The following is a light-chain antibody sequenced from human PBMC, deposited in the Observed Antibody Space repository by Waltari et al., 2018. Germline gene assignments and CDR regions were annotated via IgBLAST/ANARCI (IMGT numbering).Light chain of an antibody. Sequence: DIVMTQSPLSLPVTPGEPATIPCRSSQSLLFSNGYNYLDWYVQKPGQSPQLLIYLASNRASGVPDRFSGSGSGTDFTLTISSLEPEDFAVYYCQQRSNWPITFGQGTRLEIK. J-gene: IGKJ5*01. CDR3: QQRSNWPIT. CDR1: QSLLFSNGYNY. CDR2: LAS. V-gene: IGKV2-28*01.